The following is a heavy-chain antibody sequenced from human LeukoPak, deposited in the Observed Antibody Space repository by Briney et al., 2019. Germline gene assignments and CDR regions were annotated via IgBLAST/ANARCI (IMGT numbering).Heavy chain of an antibody. CDR3: AREMSYGSGSYGPDAFDI. Sequence: GASVKVSCKASGYTFTGYYMHWVRQAPGQGLEWMGWINPNSGGTNYAQTFQGRVTMTRDTSISTAYMELSRLRSDDTAVYYCAREMSYGSGSYGPDAFDIWGQGTMVAVSS. J-gene: IGHJ3*02. V-gene: IGHV1-2*02. CDR2: INPNSGGT. D-gene: IGHD3-10*01. CDR1: GYTFTGYY.